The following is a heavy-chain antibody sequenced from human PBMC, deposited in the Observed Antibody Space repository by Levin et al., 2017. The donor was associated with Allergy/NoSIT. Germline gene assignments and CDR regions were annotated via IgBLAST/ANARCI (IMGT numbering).Heavy chain of an antibody. V-gene: IGHV3-23*01. CDR1: GFTFSNYA. J-gene: IGHJ6*02. Sequence: GGSLRLSCAASGFTFSNYAMSWVRQAPGKGLEWVSAISGSGGSTYYADSVKGRFSISRDNSKNMLYLQMNSLRAEDAAVYYCAKGHIQVYIPTGYGMDVWGQGTTVTVSS. CDR2: ISGSGGST. CDR3: AKGHIQVYIPTGYGMDV. D-gene: IGHD5-18*01.